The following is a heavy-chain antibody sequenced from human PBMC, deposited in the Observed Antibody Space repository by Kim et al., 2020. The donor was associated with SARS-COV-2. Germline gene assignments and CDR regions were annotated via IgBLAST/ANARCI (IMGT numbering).Heavy chain of an antibody. Sequence: GGSLRLSCAASGFTFSSYGMHWVRQAPGKGLEWVAVISYDGSNKYYADSVKGRFTISRDNSKNTLYLQMNSLRAEDTAVYYCAKASFWYSSSSWSSPFDYWGQGTLVTVSS. J-gene: IGHJ4*02. CDR1: GFTFSSYG. D-gene: IGHD6-6*01. CDR3: AKASFWYSSSSWSSPFDY. V-gene: IGHV3-30*18. CDR2: ISYDGSNK.